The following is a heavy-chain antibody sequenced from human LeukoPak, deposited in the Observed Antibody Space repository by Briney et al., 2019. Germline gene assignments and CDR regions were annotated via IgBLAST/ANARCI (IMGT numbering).Heavy chain of an antibody. CDR3: ATDGGTSPHMGV. V-gene: IGHV3-48*03. D-gene: IGHD2-2*01. CDR2: ISTSGGII. J-gene: IGHJ6*03. CDR1: GFTSSTSG. Sequence: GGSLRLSCAGSGFTSSTSGMNWARQAPGKGLEWLSYISTSGGIIQYADSVKGRFTISRDNTKNSLFLQMNSLRAEDTAVYYCATDGGTSPHMGVWGKGTTVTVSS.